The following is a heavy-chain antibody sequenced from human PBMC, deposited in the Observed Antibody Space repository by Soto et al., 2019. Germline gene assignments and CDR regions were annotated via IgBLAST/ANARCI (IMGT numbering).Heavy chain of an antibody. CDR1: GVSISSSGDY. CDR2: IYSGGRT. Sequence: QLQLQESGPGLVKPSETLSLTCTVSGVSISSSGDYWGWLRQPPGQGLEWIATIYSGGRTFYNPSLKSRVAISLDTSKDQFSLKLNSVTAADTAVYYCAKFPRKTVHETGTADWGQGTLVTVSS. CDR3: AKFPRKTVHETGTAD. J-gene: IGHJ4*02. D-gene: IGHD1-7*01. V-gene: IGHV4-39*01.